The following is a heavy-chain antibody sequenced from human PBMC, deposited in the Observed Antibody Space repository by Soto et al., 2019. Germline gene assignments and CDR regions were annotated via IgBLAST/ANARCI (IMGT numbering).Heavy chain of an antibody. CDR1: GFTFSAYA. CDR3: ARESYFDS. CDR2: ISSNGGTT. V-gene: IGHV3-64*01. Sequence: EVQLVESGGGLVQPGGSLRLSCAASGFTFSAYAMHWVRQAPGKGLEYVSGISSNGGTTYYSTSVKGRFIISRDNSKNTLYLQMGSLRPEDMAVYYCARESYFDSWGQGTLVTVSS. J-gene: IGHJ4*02.